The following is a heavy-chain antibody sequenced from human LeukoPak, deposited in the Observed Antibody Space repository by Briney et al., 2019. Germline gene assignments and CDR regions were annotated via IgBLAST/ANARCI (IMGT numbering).Heavy chain of an antibody. CDR2: MNPNSGNT. CDR1: GYTFTSYD. V-gene: IGHV1-8*01. J-gene: IGHJ4*02. Sequence: ASVKVSCKASGYTFTSYDINWVRQATGQGLEWMGWMNPNSGNTGYAQKFQGRVTMTRNTSISTAYMELSSLRSEVTAVYYCASLLVDSSGYYNWGQGTLVTVSS. D-gene: IGHD3-22*01. CDR3: ASLLVDSSGYYN.